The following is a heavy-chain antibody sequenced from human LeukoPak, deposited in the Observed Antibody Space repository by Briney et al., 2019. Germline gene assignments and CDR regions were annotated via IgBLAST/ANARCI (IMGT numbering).Heavy chain of an antibody. V-gene: IGHV1-2*02. Sequence: GASVKVSCKASGYTFTGYYMHWVRPAPGQGLEWMGWINPNSGATNYAQKFQGRVTMTRDTSINTAYMELSRLRSDDTAVYYCARERCSTTSCSDPFDYWGQGTLVTVSS. CDR3: ARERCSTTSCSDPFDY. CDR2: INPNSGAT. D-gene: IGHD2-2*01. CDR1: GYTFTGYY. J-gene: IGHJ4*02.